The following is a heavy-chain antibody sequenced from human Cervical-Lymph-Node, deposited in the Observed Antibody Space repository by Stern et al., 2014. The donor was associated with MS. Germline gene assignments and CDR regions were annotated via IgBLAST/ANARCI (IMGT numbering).Heavy chain of an antibody. V-gene: IGHV1-69*01. D-gene: IGHD4-17*01. Sequence: QVQLVQSGAEVKKPGSSVKVSCKASGGTLSDYGISWVRQAPGQGLEWMGWIIPMFGTANYAQKFQGRVTITADDSTNTAYMDLSSLTSDDTAVYYCARDGDSSMLGLDVWGQGTTVTVSS. CDR2: IIPMFGTA. J-gene: IGHJ6*02. CDR3: ARDGDSSMLGLDV. CDR1: GGTLSDYG.